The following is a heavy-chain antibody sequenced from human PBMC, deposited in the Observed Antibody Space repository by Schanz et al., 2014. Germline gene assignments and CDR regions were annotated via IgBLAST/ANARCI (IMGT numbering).Heavy chain of an antibody. CDR3: ARDTTWRLDL. Sequence: QLQLQESGPGLVKPSETLSLTCTVSGGSISSSNYYWGWIRQPPGKGLEWIESIYYSGSTYYNPSLKSRVTISLDTSKTQFSLTLPSLTAADTAVYYCARDTTWRLDLWGRGTLVTVSS. CDR1: GGSISSSNYY. J-gene: IGHJ2*01. V-gene: IGHV4-39*07. CDR2: IYYSGST. D-gene: IGHD1-1*01.